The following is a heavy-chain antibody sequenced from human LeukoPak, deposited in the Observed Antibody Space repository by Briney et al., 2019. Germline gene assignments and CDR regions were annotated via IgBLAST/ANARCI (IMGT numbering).Heavy chain of an antibody. CDR3: ARASIAGGGKETPSYWFDP. D-gene: IGHD6-6*01. Sequence: PSETLSLTCGVSGYSIGSGYFWAWIRQPPGKGLEWIGSMSYDGSTQYNPSLQSRVTISGDTSKNKFSLKLSSLTAADTAVYHWARASIAGGGKETPSYWFDPWGPGTLVNVSS. CDR2: MSYDGST. J-gene: IGHJ5*02. V-gene: IGHV4-38-2*01. CDR1: GYSIGSGYF.